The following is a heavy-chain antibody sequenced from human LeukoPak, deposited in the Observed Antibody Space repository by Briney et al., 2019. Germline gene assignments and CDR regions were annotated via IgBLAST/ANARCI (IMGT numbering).Heavy chain of an antibody. V-gene: IGHV4-31*03. CDR1: GDSISSGAYY. J-gene: IGHJ5*02. CDR3: ARGVQGWFAP. CDR2: ISHIGTT. Sequence: PSETLSLTCTVSGDSISSGAYYWTWVRQYPGTGLEWIGYISHIGTTFNNPSLKSRVSISVDTSRNQLSLRLTSVTAADTAVYYCARGVQGWFAPWGQGTLVTVSS. D-gene: IGHD3-10*01.